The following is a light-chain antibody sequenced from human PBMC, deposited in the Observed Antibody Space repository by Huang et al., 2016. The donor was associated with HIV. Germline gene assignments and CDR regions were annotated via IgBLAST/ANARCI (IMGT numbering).Light chain of an antibody. V-gene: IGKV4-1*01. Sequence: DIVMTQSPDSLAVPLGERATISCVSNQSVLYSANKKHLPMNCLDWYQKKPGQPPKLLIYWASSRASGVPDRFSGSGSGTDFTLTISSLQAEDVAVYYCQQHYSTPWTFGQGTKVEIK. CDR1: QSVLYSANKKHLPMNC. CDR3: QQHYSTPWT. J-gene: IGKJ1*01. CDR2: WAS.